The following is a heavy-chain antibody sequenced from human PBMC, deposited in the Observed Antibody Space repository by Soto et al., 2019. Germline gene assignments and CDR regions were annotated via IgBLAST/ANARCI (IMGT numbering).Heavy chain of an antibody. Sequence: SETLTLTCTVSGGSISSYYWSWIRQPPGKGLEWIGYIYYSGSTNYNPSLKSRVTISVDTSKNQFSLKLSSVTAADTAVYYCARVQYEWLDPWGQGTLVTVS. D-gene: IGHD2-2*01. J-gene: IGHJ5*02. CDR2: IYYSGST. CDR1: GGSISSYY. V-gene: IGHV4-59*01. CDR3: ARVQYEWLDP.